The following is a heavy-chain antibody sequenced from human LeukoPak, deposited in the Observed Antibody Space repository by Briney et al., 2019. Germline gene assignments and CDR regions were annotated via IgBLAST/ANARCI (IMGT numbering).Heavy chain of an antibody. D-gene: IGHD4-17*01. Sequence: GRSLRLSCAASGFTFSSYGLHLVRQAPGQGLEWVAVISYDGSNKYYADSVKGRFTISRDNSKNTLYLQMNSLRAEDTAVYYCAKDARDYGDYVFDYWGQGTLVTVSS. V-gene: IGHV3-30*18. CDR2: ISYDGSNK. CDR1: GFTFSSYG. J-gene: IGHJ4*02. CDR3: AKDARDYGDYVFDY.